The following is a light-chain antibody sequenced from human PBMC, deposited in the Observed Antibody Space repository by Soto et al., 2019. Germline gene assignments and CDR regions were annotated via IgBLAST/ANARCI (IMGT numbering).Light chain of an antibody. CDR3: CSFTSSNTHV. Sequence: QSVLTQPASVSGSPGQSITISGTRTSSDFGNYNLVSWYQQHPGKVPKLILFEVNKRPSGVSGRFSGSKSGNTGSLTISGLQAEDEADYYCCSFTSSNTHVFGTGTKVTVL. V-gene: IGLV2-23*02. J-gene: IGLJ1*01. CDR1: SSDFGNYNL. CDR2: EVN.